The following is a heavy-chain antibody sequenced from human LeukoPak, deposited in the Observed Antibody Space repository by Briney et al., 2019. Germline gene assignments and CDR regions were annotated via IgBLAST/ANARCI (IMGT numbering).Heavy chain of an antibody. Sequence: PSETLSLTCTVSGGSISSYYWSWIRQPPGKGLEWIGYIYYSGSTNYNPSLKSRVTISVDTSKNQFSLKLSSATAADTAVYYCASGDSSGYYDYWGQGTLVTVSS. CDR2: IYYSGST. CDR1: GGSISSYY. D-gene: IGHD3-22*01. V-gene: IGHV4-59*08. CDR3: ASGDSSGYYDY. J-gene: IGHJ4*02.